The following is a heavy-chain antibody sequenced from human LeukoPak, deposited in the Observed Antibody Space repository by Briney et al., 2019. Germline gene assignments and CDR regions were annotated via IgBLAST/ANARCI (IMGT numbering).Heavy chain of an antibody. J-gene: IGHJ6*03. CDR1: GYTFPNFG. D-gene: IGHD6-19*01. V-gene: IGHV1-18*01. CDR3: ARDLRYSSGWSASGMDV. Sequence: ASVKVSCKASGYTFPNFGITWVRHAPGQGLEWMGWISPNSGNTKSAQKFQGRVTMTTDTSTSTAYMDLRSLRSDDTAVYYCARDLRYSSGWSASGMDVWGKGTTVTISS. CDR2: ISPNSGNT.